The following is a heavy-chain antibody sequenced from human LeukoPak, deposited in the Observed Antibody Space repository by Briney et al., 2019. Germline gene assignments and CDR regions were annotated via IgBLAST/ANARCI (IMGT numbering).Heavy chain of an antibody. CDR1: GYTFTDYY. CDR2: INPNSGGT. CDR3: ARDLRHLSGSYPECYYFYMDV. J-gene: IGHJ6*03. Sequence: ASVKVSCKASGYTFTDYYIHWVRQAPGQGLEWMGWINPNSGGTNYAQKFQGRVTMTRDTSISTAYMELSRLRSDDTAVYYCARDLRHLSGSYPECYYFYMDVWGKGTTVIVSS. V-gene: IGHV1-2*02. D-gene: IGHD1-26*01.